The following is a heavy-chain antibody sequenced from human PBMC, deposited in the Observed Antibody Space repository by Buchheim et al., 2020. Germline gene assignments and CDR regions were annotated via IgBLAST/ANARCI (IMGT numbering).Heavy chain of an antibody. V-gene: IGHV3-23*01. Sequence: EVQLLESGGGLVQPGGSLRLSCAASGFTFSSYALNWVRQAPGKGLEWVSTIGSSSGPYYADSVKGRFTISRDNSKNTLSLEMNSLRAEDTAIYYCARGNFPRYWGQGTL. D-gene: IGHD3-16*02. CDR1: GFTFSSYA. CDR3: ARGNFPRY. CDR2: IGSSSGP. J-gene: IGHJ4*02.